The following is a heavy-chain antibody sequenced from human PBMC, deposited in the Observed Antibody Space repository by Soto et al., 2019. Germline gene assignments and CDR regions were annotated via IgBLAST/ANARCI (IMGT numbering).Heavy chain of an antibody. Sequence: ESGGGLVKPGGSLRLSCAASGFTFSDYYMSWIRQAPGKGLEWVSYISSSSSYTNYADSVKGRFTISRDNAKNSLYLQMNSLRAEDTAVYYCASLAMVRGNGVDYWGQGTLVTVSS. CDR3: ASLAMVRGNGVDY. D-gene: IGHD3-10*01. V-gene: IGHV3-11*03. CDR2: ISSSSSYT. J-gene: IGHJ4*02. CDR1: GFTFSDYY.